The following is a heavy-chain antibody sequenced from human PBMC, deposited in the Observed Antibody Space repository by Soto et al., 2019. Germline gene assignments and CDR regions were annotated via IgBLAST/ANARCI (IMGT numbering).Heavy chain of an antibody. Sequence: SETLSLTCTVSGGSISSGGYYWSWIRQHPGKGLEWIGYIYYSGSTYYNPSLKSRVTISVDTSKNQFSLKLSSVTAADTAVYYCARASGVVDRRFGYHYGMDLWGQGTTVTVSS. CDR3: ARASGVVDRRFGYHYGMDL. D-gene: IGHD2-15*01. CDR1: GGSISSGGYY. J-gene: IGHJ6*02. V-gene: IGHV4-31*03. CDR2: IYYSGST.